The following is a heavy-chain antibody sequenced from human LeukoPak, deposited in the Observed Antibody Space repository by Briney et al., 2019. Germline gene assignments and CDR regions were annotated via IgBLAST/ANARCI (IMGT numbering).Heavy chain of an antibody. D-gene: IGHD3-3*01. V-gene: IGHV3-30*02. J-gene: IGHJ4*02. Sequence: GGSLRLSCAASGFTFSSFGMHWVRQAPGQGLEWVAFILYDGTNKYYADSVKGRFTISRDNSKNTLSLQMNSLRAEDTAVYYCARVSIFGVPGRQYYFDYWGQGTLVTVSS. CDR2: ILYDGTNK. CDR1: GFTFSSFG. CDR3: ARVSIFGVPGRQYYFDY.